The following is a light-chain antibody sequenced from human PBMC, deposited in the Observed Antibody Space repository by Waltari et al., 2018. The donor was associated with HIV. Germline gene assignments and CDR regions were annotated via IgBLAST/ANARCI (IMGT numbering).Light chain of an antibody. Sequence: DIQMTQSPSALSASVGDRVTITCRASHDIDNYLAWFQQKAGKAPKSLIYGASILQSGVPSKFSGSGSGSHFTLTINNLQPEDVATYFCQHYNFYPFTFGPGT. CDR2: GAS. CDR1: HDIDNY. V-gene: IGKV1-16*02. J-gene: IGKJ3*01. CDR3: QHYNFYPFT.